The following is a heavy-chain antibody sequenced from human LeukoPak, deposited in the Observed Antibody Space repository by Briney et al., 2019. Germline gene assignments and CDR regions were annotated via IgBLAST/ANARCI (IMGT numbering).Heavy chain of an antibody. CDR1: EYTFTKYY. Sequence: ASVTVSCKASEYTFTKYYIHWVRQAPGQGLEWMGWINPNSGGTNYAQKFQGRVTMTRNTSISTAYMQLSRLRSDDTAVYYCARAQSGIAAAGIDYWGQGTLVIVSS. J-gene: IGHJ4*02. CDR2: INPNSGGT. D-gene: IGHD6-13*01. CDR3: ARAQSGIAAAGIDY. V-gene: IGHV1-2*02.